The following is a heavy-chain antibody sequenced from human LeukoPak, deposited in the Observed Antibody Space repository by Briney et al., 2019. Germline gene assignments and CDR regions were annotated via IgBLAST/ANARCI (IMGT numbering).Heavy chain of an antibody. CDR2: IYYSGST. D-gene: IGHD6-19*01. Sequence: SETLSLTCTVSGGSISSSNYYWGWIRQPPGKGLEWIGSIYYSGSTYYNPSLKSRVTISVDTSKNQFSLKLSSVTAADTAVYYCARRDRVAGAFDYWGQGTLVTVSS. CDR1: GGSISSSNYY. J-gene: IGHJ4*02. CDR3: ARRDRVAGAFDY. V-gene: IGHV4-39*01.